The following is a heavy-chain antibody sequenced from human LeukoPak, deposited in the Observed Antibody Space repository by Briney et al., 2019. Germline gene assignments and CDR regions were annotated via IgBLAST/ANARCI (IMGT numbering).Heavy chain of an antibody. D-gene: IGHD2-2*02. J-gene: IGHJ4*02. V-gene: IGHV4-34*01. CDR2: INHSGST. CDR3: ARGTRYCSSTSCYTRKQYYFDY. Sequence: PSETLSLTCAVYGGSFSGYYWSWIRQPPGKGLEWIGEINHSGSTNYNPSLKSRVTISVDTSKNQFSLKLSSVTAADTAVYYCARGTRYCSSTSCYTRKQYYFDYWGQGTLVTVSS. CDR1: GGSFSGYY.